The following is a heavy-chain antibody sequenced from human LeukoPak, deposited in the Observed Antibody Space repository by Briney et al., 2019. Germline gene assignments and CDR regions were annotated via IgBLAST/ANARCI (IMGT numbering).Heavy chain of an antibody. CDR1: GYTLTELS. V-gene: IGHV1-24*01. D-gene: IGHD3-10*01. CDR2: FDPEDGET. Sequence: ASVKVSCKVSGYTLTELSMHWVRQAPGKGLEWMGGFDPEDGETIYAQKFQGRVTMTEDTSTDTAYMELSSLRSEDTAVYYCATASDYYGSGEFWDFDYWGQGTLVTVS. CDR3: ATASDYYGSGEFWDFDY. J-gene: IGHJ4*02.